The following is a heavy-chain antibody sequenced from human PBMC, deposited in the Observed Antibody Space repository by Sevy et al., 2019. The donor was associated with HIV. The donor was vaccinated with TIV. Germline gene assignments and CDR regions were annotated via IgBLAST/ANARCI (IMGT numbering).Heavy chain of an antibody. D-gene: IGHD2-15*01. V-gene: IGHV3-30*18. CDR3: AKDRRAEVDYYGMDV. Sequence: GGSLRLSCAASGFTFSSYGMRWVRQAPGKGLEWVAVISYDGSNKYYADSVKGRFTISRDNSKNTLYLQMNSLRAEDTAVYYCAKDRRAEVDYYGMDVWGQGTTVTVSS. J-gene: IGHJ6*02. CDR2: ISYDGSNK. CDR1: GFTFSSYG.